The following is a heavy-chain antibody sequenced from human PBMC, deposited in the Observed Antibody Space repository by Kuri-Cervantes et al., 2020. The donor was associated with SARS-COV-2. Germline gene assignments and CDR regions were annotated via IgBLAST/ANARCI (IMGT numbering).Heavy chain of an antibody. D-gene: IGHD4-17*01. CDR1: GFTFNSYA. CDR3: ARDLYGVLYYFDY. CDR2: ISYDGSNK. Sequence: GGSLRLSCAASGFTFNSYAMHWVRQAPGKGLEWVAVISYDGSNKYYADSVKGRFTISRDNSKNTLYLQMNSLGAEDTAVYYCARDLYGVLYYFDYWGQGTLVTVSS. J-gene: IGHJ4*02. V-gene: IGHV3-30*04.